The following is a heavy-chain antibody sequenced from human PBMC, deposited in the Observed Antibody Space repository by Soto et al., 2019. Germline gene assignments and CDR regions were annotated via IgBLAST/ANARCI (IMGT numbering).Heavy chain of an antibody. D-gene: IGHD6-6*01. J-gene: IGHJ6*02. V-gene: IGHV1-69*13. CDR1: GGTFSSYA. Sequence: EASVKVSCKASGGTFSSYAISWVRQAPGQGLEWMGGIIPIFGTANYAQKFQGRVTITADESTSTAYMELSSLRSEDTAVYYCARAPGISSSSLVYYYYYGMDVWGQGTTVTVSS. CDR3: ARAPGISSSSLVYYYYYGMDV. CDR2: IIPIFGTA.